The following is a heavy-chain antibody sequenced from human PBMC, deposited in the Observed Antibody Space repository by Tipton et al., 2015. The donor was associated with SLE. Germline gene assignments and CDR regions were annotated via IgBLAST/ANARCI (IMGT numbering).Heavy chain of an antibody. J-gene: IGHJ3*02. CDR3: ARPITIFGVVSPRDAFDI. V-gene: IGHV4-59*08. CDR2: IYYSGST. CDR1: GASISSYY. D-gene: IGHD3-3*01. Sequence: GLVKPSETLSLTCTVSGASISSYYWSWIRQPPGKGLEWIGYIYYSGSTNYNPSLKSRVTISVDTSKNQFSLKLSSVTAADTAVYYCARPITIFGVVSPRDAFDIWGQGTMVTVSS.